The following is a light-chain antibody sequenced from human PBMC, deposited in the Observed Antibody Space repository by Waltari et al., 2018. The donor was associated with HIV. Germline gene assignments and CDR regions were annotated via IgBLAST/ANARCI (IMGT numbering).Light chain of an antibody. V-gene: IGLV2-23*02. CDR1: SSDIGYFNV. CDR3: SSYSGTNTCL. CDR2: EVT. Sequence: QTALTQPASVSGSPGQSITISCTGTSSDIGYFNVVSWYQQRPDKAPKVLISEVTIGSSGVSNRFSGSKSGNTASLTISGLRAEDEAVYHCSSYSGTNTCLFGGGTKVTVL. J-gene: IGLJ2*01.